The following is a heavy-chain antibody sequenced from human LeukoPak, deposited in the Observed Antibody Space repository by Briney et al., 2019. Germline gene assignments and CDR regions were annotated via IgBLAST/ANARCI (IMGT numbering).Heavy chain of an antibody. CDR1: GGSFSGYY. Sequence: SETLSLTCAVYGGSFSGYYWSWIRQPPGKGLEWIGEINHSGSTNYNPSLKSRVTISVDTSKNQFSLKLSSVTAADTAVYYCARDRRLNYGDYDYWGQGTLVTVSS. CDR3: ARDRRLNYGDYDY. J-gene: IGHJ4*02. V-gene: IGHV4-34*01. CDR2: INHSGST. D-gene: IGHD4-17*01.